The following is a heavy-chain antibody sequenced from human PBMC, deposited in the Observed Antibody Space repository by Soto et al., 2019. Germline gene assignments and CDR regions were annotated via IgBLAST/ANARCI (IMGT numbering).Heavy chain of an antibody. V-gene: IGHV4-39*01. CDR1: GGSISGSYYY. CDR2: VFYTGFT. Sequence: KTSETLSLTCAVSGGSISGSYYYWAWLRQSPGKGPEWIGSVFYTGFTSYNPSLESRVSVSVDTSKSQLSLKLSAVTAADTAVYYCATSQKGYNWNYFDHWGQGALVTVSS. D-gene: IGHD1-20*01. CDR3: ATSQKGYNWNYFDH. J-gene: IGHJ4*02.